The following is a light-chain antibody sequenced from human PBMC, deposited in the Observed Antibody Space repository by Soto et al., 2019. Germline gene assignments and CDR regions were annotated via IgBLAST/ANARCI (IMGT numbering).Light chain of an antibody. CDR2: DAS. Sequence: DIQMTQSPSSLSASVGDRVTITCQASQDISKYLNWYQQKAGKAPKLLIYDASNLEAGAPSRFSGSGSGTDFAFTITSLQPEDIATYYCQQYDHLPTFGGGTKVEI. V-gene: IGKV1-33*01. CDR3: QQYDHLPT. J-gene: IGKJ4*01. CDR1: QDISKY.